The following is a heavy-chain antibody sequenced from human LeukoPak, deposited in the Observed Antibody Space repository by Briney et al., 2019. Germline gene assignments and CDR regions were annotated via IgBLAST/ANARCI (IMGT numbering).Heavy chain of an antibody. CDR3: ASPSGPPDY. CDR1: GGSISSSSYY. V-gene: IGHV4-39*01. Sequence: PSETLSLTCTVSGGSISSSSYYWGWIRQPLGKGLEWIGSIYYSGSTYYNPSLKSRVTISVDTSKNQFSLKLSSVTAADTAVYYCASPSGPPDYWGQGTLVTVSS. CDR2: IYYSGST. J-gene: IGHJ4*02.